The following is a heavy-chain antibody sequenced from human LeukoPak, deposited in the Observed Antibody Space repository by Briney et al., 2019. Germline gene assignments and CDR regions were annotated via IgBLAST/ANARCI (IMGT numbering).Heavy chain of an antibody. Sequence: GGSLRLSCAASGFTFSSYAMGWVRQAPGKGLEWVSGISDSGGSTYYADSVKGRFTISRDNSKNTLYLQMNSLGAEDTAIYYCAKLSGNAFDVWGQGAMVTVSS. CDR3: AKLSGNAFDV. V-gene: IGHV3-23*01. CDR2: ISDSGGST. J-gene: IGHJ3*01. CDR1: GFTFSSYA.